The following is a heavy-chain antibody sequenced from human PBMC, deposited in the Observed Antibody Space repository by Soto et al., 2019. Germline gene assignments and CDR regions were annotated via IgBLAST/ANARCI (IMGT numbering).Heavy chain of an antibody. J-gene: IGHJ6*02. V-gene: IGHV1-2*02. CDR1: GYTFTGYY. CDR2: INPNSGGT. Sequence: TCVNDSCKASGYTFTGYYMHWVRQDPGQGLEWMGWINPNSGGTNYAQKFQGRVTMTRDKSTSTAYMELSSLRSEDTAVYYCARDQYGDYYYYYGMDVWGQGTTVTVSS. D-gene: IGHD4-17*01. CDR3: ARDQYGDYYYYYGMDV.